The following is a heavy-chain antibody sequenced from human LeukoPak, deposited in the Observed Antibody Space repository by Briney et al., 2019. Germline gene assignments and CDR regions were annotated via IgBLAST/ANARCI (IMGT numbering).Heavy chain of an antibody. CDR3: AKAHSSGYPAAFDY. Sequence: GSSVKVSCKASGGTFISYAISWVRQAPGQGLEWMGGIIPIFGTANYAQKFQGRVTITADESTSTAYMELSSLRAEDTAVYYCAKAHSSGYPAAFDYWGQGTLVTVSS. V-gene: IGHV1-69*01. CDR2: IIPIFGTA. J-gene: IGHJ4*02. D-gene: IGHD3-22*01. CDR1: GGTFISYA.